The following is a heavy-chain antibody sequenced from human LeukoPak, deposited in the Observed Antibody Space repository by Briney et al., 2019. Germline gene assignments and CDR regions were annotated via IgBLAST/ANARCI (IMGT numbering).Heavy chain of an antibody. J-gene: IGHJ5*02. CDR3: ARDGDTYSSSWYWFDP. CDR1: GGSISSSNW. Sequence: SGALSLTCAVSGGSISSSNWWSWVRQPPGKGLEWIGEINHSGSTNYNPSLKSRVTISVDTSKNQFSLKLKSVTAADTAMYYCARDGDTYSSSWYWFDPWGQGTLVTVSS. D-gene: IGHD6-13*01. V-gene: IGHV4-4*02. CDR2: INHSGST.